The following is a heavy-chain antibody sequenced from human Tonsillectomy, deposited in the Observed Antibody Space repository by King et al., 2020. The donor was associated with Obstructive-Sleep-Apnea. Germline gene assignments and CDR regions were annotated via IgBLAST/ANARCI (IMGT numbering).Heavy chain of an antibody. D-gene: IGHD3-10*01. CDR1: GYTFTGYY. CDR2: INPNSGGT. J-gene: IGHJ5*02. Sequence: QLVQSGAEMKKPGASVKVSCKASGYTFTGYYIHWVRQAPGQGLEWMGWINPNSGGTNYAQKFQGRVTMTRDTSISTAYMDLSRLTSDDTAVYYCARDRPPAFGSGSKNWFDPWGQGTLVTVSS. CDR3: ARDRPPAFGSGSKNWFDP. V-gene: IGHV1-2*02.